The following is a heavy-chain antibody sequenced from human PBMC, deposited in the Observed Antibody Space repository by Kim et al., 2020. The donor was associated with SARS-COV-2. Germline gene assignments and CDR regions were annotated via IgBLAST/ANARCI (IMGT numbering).Heavy chain of an antibody. J-gene: IGHJ4*02. CDR3: AKAELLRYFDWLLSRQPLFDY. V-gene: IGHV3-43*02. CDR1: GFTFDDYA. D-gene: IGHD3-9*01. Sequence: GGSLRLSCAASGFTFDDYAMHWVRQAPGKGLEWVSLISGDGGSTYYADSVKGRFTISRDNSKNSLYLQMNSLRTEDTALYYCAKAELLRYFDWLLSRQPLFDYWGQGTLVTVSS. CDR2: ISGDGGST.